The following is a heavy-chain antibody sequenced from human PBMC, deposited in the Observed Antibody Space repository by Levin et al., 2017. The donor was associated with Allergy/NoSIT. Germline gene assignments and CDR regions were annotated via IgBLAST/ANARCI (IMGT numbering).Heavy chain of an antibody. Sequence: GGSLRLSCTASGFTFGDYAMSWFRQAPGKGLEWVGFIRSKAYGGTTEYAASVKGRFTISRDDSKSIAYLQMNSLKTEDTAVYYCTRDVLGQQLEGTYYYYMDVWGKGTTVTVSS. V-gene: IGHV3-49*03. J-gene: IGHJ6*03. CDR2: IRSKAYGGTT. D-gene: IGHD6-13*01. CDR1: GFTFGDYA. CDR3: TRDVLGQQLEGTYYYYMDV.